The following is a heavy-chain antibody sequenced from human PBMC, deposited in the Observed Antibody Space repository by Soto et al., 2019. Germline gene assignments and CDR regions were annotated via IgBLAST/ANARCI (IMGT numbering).Heavy chain of an antibody. CDR2: ISAYNGNT. Sequence: QVQLVQSGAEVKKPGASVKVSCKASGYTFTSYGISWVRQAPGQGREWMGWISAYNGNTNNAQKLQGRVTMTTDTSTSTPYMELRSLRSDDTAVYYCARDLKKGIAAAGTRHNWFDPWGQGTLVTVSS. D-gene: IGHD6-13*01. V-gene: IGHV1-18*01. J-gene: IGHJ5*02. CDR3: ARDLKKGIAAAGTRHNWFDP. CDR1: GYTFTSYG.